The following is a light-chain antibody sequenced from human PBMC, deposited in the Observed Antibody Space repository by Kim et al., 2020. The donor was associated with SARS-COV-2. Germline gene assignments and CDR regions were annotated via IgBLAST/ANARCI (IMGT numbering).Light chain of an antibody. V-gene: IGKV1-39*01. Sequence: AAVVDTVTIACRASPGITNYLNWYQQKPGTAPKLLIYGASNLQGGAPSRFTGSGFGTDFTLTINSLQPEDFATYYCQQSFSTPPTFGGGTKVDIK. CDR3: QQSFSTPPT. J-gene: IGKJ4*01. CDR2: GAS. CDR1: PGITNY.